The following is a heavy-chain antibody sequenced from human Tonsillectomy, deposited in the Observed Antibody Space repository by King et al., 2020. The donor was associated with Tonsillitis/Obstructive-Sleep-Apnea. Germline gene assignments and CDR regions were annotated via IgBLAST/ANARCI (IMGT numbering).Heavy chain of an antibody. CDR2: INHSGST. CDR1: GGSFSGYY. Sequence: QVQLQQWGAGLLKPSETLSLTCAVYGGSFSGYYWSWIRQPPGKGLEWIGEINHSGSTNYNPSLKSRVTISVDTSKNQFSLKLSSVTAADTAVYYCARVRKNVLLYSYGMDVWGQGTTVTVSS. J-gene: IGHJ6*02. CDR3: ARVRKNVLLYSYGMDV. D-gene: IGHD3-10*02. V-gene: IGHV4-34*01.